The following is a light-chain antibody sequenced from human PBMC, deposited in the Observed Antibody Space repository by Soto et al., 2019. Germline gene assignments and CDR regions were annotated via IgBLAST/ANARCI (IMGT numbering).Light chain of an antibody. CDR1: SSDVGSYKL. CDR2: EGN. V-gene: IGLV2-23*01. CDR3: CSYAGSSTWV. J-gene: IGLJ3*02. Sequence: QSALTQPASVSGSPGQSITISCTGTSSDVGSYKLVSWYQQHPGKAPKLMIYEGNERPSGVSNRFSGSKSGNTASLTISGLQAEDEADYYCCSYAGSSTWVFGGGTKLTV.